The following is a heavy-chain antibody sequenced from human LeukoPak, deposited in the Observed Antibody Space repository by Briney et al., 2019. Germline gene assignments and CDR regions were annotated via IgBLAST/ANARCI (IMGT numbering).Heavy chain of an antibody. CDR3: ARDRGNYYEYYFDY. CDR1: GFTFSSYS. V-gene: IGHV3-48*01. J-gene: IGHJ4*02. Sequence: PGGSLRLSCAASGFTFSSYSMNWVRQAPGKGLEWVSYISSSSSTIYYADSVKGRFTISRDNAKNSLYLQMNSLRAEDTAVYYCARDRGNYYEYYFDYWGQGTLVTVSS. CDR2: ISSSSSTI. D-gene: IGHD3-22*01.